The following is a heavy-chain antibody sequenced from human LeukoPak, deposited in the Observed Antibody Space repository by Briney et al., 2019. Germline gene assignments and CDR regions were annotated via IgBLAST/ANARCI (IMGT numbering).Heavy chain of an antibody. D-gene: IGHD3-9*01. V-gene: IGHV4-34*01. CDR2: INHSVST. J-gene: IGHJ4*02. Sequence: SETLSLTCAVYGGSFSGYYWSWIRQPPGKGLEWIGEINHSVSTNYNPSLKCRVTISVDTSKNQFSLKLSSVTAADTAVYYCARAQYFDWCYPYWGQGTLVTVSS. CDR3: ARAQYFDWCYPY. CDR1: GGSFSGYY.